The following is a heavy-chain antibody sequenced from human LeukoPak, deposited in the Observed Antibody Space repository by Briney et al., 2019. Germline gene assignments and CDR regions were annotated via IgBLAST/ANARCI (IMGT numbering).Heavy chain of an antibody. CDR3: ATPYYYDSSGEAFDI. CDR1: GYTFTSYG. D-gene: IGHD3-22*01. CDR2: ISAYNGNT. J-gene: IGHJ3*02. V-gene: IGHV1-18*01. Sequence: GASVKVSCKASGYTFTSYGISWVRQAPGQGLEWMGWISAYNGNTNYAQKLQGRVTMTTDTSTSTAYMELRSRRSDDTAVYYCATPYYYDSSGEAFDIWGQGTMVTVSS.